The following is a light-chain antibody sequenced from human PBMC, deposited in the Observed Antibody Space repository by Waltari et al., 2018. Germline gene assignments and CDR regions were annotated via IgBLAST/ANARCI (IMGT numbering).Light chain of an antibody. CDR3: QSYDSSLSGVI. CDR1: STDIGAGYD. V-gene: IGLV1-40*01. CDR2: GNN. Sequence: QSVLTEPPSVSGAPGQRITISCIGTSTDIGAGYDVHWYLQLPGTAPKLLILGNNNRPSGVPDRFSASKSDTSASLAITGLQAEDEADYYCQSYDSSLSGVIFGGGTKLTVL. J-gene: IGLJ2*01.